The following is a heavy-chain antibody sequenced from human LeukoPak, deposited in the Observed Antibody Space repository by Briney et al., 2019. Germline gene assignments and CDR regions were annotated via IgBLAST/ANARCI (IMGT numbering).Heavy chain of an antibody. V-gene: IGHV3-48*03. J-gene: IGHJ1*01. D-gene: IGHD4-17*01. CDR2: ISSSGSTI. Sequence: GGSLRLSCAASGFTFSSYEMNWVRQAPGKGLEWVSYISSSGSTIYYADSVKGRFTISRDNSKNTLYLQMNSLRAEDTAVYYCAKEIYGDATGGRFQHWGQGTLVTVSS. CDR3: AKEIYGDATGGRFQH. CDR1: GFTFSSYE.